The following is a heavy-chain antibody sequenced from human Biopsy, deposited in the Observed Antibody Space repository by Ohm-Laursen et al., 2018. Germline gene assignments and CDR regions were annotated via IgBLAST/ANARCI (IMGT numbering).Heavy chain of an antibody. CDR2: IIPIPDVA. CDR3: ASGEGSSWFDP. Sequence: SVKVSCKASGDSFTSYTIGWVRQAPGQGLEWMGGIIPIPDVATYAQKFQGRITITADESTSTAYMELNSLASDDTAVYFCASGEGSSWFDPWGHGTLVTVSS. J-gene: IGHJ5*02. V-gene: IGHV1-69*10. D-gene: IGHD3-10*01. CDR1: GDSFTSYT.